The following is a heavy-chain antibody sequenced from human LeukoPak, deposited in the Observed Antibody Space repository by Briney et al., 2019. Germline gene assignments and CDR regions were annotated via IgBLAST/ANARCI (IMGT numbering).Heavy chain of an antibody. V-gene: IGHV3-23*01. J-gene: IGHJ4*02. CDR3: AKPLKPYYYDSRYPDY. CDR1: GFTFSSYS. Sequence: GGSQRLSCAASGFTFSSYSMNWVRQAPGKGLEWVSAISGSGGSTYYADSVKGRFTISRDNSKNTLYLQMNSLRAEDTAVYYCAKPLKPYYYDSRYPDYWGQGTLVTVSS. CDR2: ISGSGGST. D-gene: IGHD3-22*01.